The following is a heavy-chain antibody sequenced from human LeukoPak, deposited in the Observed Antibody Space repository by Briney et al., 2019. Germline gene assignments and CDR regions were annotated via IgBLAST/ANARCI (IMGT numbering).Heavy chain of an antibody. CDR3: AREECRYYYNYMDV. Sequence: GGSLRLSCEASGFTFSDFYMSWIRKAPGQGLEWLSYISTTGYTIYYAGSVKGRFTISRDNTQNSLFLQMDSLRAEDTAVYYCAREECRYYYNYMDVWGKGTTVTVSS. CDR1: GFTFSDFY. D-gene: IGHD2-2*01. J-gene: IGHJ6*03. V-gene: IGHV3-11*01. CDR2: ISTTGYTI.